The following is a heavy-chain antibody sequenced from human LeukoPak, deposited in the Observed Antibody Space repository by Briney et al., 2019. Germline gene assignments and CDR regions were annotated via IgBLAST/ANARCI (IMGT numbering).Heavy chain of an antibody. V-gene: IGHV4-59*01. D-gene: IGHD6-19*01. Sequence: LRLSCAASGFTFSSYGMHWVRQAPGKGLEWIGHIYYSGSTNYNLSLKSRVTISIDTSKNQFSLNLRSVTAADTAVYYCARDSGSGTYYWGQGTLVTVSS. CDR1: GFTFSSYG. CDR2: IYYSGST. J-gene: IGHJ4*02. CDR3: ARDSGSGTYY.